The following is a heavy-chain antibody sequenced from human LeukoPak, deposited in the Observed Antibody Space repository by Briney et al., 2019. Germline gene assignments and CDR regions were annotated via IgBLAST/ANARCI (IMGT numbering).Heavy chain of an antibody. D-gene: IGHD3-9*01. J-gene: IGHJ4*02. Sequence: GGSLRLSCAASGFTFSSYAMSWVRQAPGKGLEWVSAISGSGGSTYYADSVKGRFTISRGNSKNTLYLQMNSLRAEDTAVYYCAKDTLYYDILTGPDYWGQGTLVTVSS. CDR2: ISGSGGST. CDR3: AKDTLYYDILTGPDY. V-gene: IGHV3-23*01. CDR1: GFTFSSYA.